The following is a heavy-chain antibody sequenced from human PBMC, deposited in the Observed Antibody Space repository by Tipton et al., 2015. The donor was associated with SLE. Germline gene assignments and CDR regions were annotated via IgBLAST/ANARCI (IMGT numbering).Heavy chain of an antibody. V-gene: IGHV3-9*01. CDR1: GFTFDDYA. CDR2: ISWNSGSI. CDR3: AKPDYGGNSHWYFDL. Sequence: RSLRLSCAASGFTFDDYAMHWVRQAPGKGLEWVSGISWNSGSIGYADSVKGRFTISRDNAKNSLYLQMNSLRAEDTALYYCAKPDYGGNSHWYFDLWGRGTLVTVSS. D-gene: IGHD4-23*01. J-gene: IGHJ2*01.